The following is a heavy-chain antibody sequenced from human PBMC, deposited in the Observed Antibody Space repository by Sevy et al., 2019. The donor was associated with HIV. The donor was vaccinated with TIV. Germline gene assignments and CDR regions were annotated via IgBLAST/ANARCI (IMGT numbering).Heavy chain of an antibody. V-gene: IGHV4-38-2*01. CDR3: VRGSGGDRLDYYGPDV. D-gene: IGHD2-15*01. CDR2: IYHRGNT. Sequence: SETLSLTCVVSGYSISSGYYWGWVRQPPGKGLQWIGNIYHRGNTYYNPSLQSRATLSVETSKNQFSLRMTSVTATDTAVYYCVRGSGGDRLDYYGPDVWGQGTTVTVSS. J-gene: IGHJ6*02. CDR1: GYSISSGYY.